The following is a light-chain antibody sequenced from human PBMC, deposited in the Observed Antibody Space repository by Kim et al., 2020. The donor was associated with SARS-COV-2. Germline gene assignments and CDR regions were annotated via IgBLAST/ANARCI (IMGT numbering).Light chain of an antibody. Sequence: LSPGERATLSCRASQGVSTVVAWYQQKPGQAPRLLIHDASNRANGIPARVSGSGSGTDFTLTISSLEPGDFAVYYSQQRISWPFTFGPGTKVYIK. CDR3: QQRISWPFT. CDR1: QGVSTV. J-gene: IGKJ3*01. V-gene: IGKV3-11*01. CDR2: DAS.